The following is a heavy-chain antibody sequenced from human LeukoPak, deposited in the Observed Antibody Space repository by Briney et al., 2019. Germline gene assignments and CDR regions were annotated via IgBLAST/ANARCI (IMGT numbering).Heavy chain of an antibody. Sequence: PGGSLRLSCAGSGFTFSTYWMGWVRQAPGKGLEWVANINQDGSENHYVDSVTGRFTISRDNAKNSVYLQMNSLRAEDTAIYYCAKVGRSNKPGGWGQGTLVTVSS. CDR2: INQDGSEN. CDR1: GFTFSTYW. CDR3: AKVGRSNKPGG. D-gene: IGHD1/OR15-1a*01. V-gene: IGHV3-7*01. J-gene: IGHJ4*02.